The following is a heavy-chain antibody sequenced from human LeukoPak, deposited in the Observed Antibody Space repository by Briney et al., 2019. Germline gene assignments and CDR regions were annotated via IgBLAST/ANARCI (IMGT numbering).Heavy chain of an antibody. V-gene: IGHV1-18*01. CDR3: ARYGSRPYYYHYGMDV. Sequence: ASVKDSCQASRYTFTSCGISWVRQAAGQGLEWMGWISAYNGNTNYVRKLQGKVTMTTDTSTSTAYMELRSLRSDDTGVYYCARYGSRPYYYHYGMDVWGQGTTVTVSS. D-gene: IGHD2-2*03. J-gene: IGHJ6*02. CDR1: RYTFTSCG. CDR2: ISAYNGNT.